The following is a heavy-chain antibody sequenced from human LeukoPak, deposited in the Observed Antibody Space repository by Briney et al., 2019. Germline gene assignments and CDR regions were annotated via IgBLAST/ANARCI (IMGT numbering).Heavy chain of an antibody. CDR2: IYSGGST. Sequence: GGSLRLSCAASGFTVSSNYMSWVRQAPGKGLEWVSVIYSGGSTYYADSVKGRFTISRDNSKNTLYLQMNSLRAEDTAVYYCARWSTAMVSNFDYWGQGTLVTVSS. CDR3: ARWSTAMVSNFDY. D-gene: IGHD5-18*01. J-gene: IGHJ4*02. CDR1: GFTVSSNY. V-gene: IGHV3-66*01.